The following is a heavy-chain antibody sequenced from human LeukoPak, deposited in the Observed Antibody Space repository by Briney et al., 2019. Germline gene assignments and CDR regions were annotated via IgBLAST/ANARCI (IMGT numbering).Heavy chain of an antibody. V-gene: IGHV4-4*02. CDR3: ARDDPGYCSGGSCFKS. J-gene: IGHJ4*02. CDR2: IYHSGST. CDR1: GGSISSSNW. Sequence: SGTLSLTCAVSGGSISSSNWRGWVRQPPGKGLEWIGEIYHSGSTNYNPSLKSRVTISVDKSKNQFSLKLSSVTAADTAVYYCARDDPGYCSGGSCFKSWGQGTLVTVSS. D-gene: IGHD2-15*01.